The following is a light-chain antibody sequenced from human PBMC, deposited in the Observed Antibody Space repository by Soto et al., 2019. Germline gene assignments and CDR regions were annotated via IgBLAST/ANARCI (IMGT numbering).Light chain of an antibody. Sequence: DIQMTQSPSSVSASVGDRVTITCRASQGVSGWLAWYQQKPGKAPKLLIYSVSSLQSGVPARFSGSGSGTGFAPGISRLPPSDFANYYYQAANCFPVAVGGGTRVEIK. CDR2: SVS. CDR3: QAANCFPVA. V-gene: IGKV1-12*01. J-gene: IGKJ4*01. CDR1: QGVSGW.